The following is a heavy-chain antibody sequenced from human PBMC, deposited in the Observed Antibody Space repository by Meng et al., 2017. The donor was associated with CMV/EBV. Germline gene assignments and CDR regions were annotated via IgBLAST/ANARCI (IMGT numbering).Heavy chain of an antibody. V-gene: IGHV3-30*02. CDR3: ATVNTIFGVVTFDY. J-gene: IGHJ4*02. Sequence: GESLKISCAASGFIFSTYGMHWVRQAPGKGLEWVAFIRYDGSNKYYADSVKGRFTISRDNSKNTLYLQMNSLRAEDTAVYYCATVNTIFGVVTFDYWGQGTLVTVSS. D-gene: IGHD3-3*01. CDR2: IRYDGSNK. CDR1: GFIFSTYG.